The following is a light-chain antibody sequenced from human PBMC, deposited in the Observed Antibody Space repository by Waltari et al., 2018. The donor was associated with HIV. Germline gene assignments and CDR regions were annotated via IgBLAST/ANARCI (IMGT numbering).Light chain of an antibody. Sequence: QPALTQPASVSGSPGHSITLSCHRTRRHLGGSKHFSWYQPHPGTSPKLLIYEDSHRPSGVSTRFSGSKSGNTASLTISGLQAEDEADYYCNSYISTTTVMFGGGTKLTVL. V-gene: IGLV2-14*01. J-gene: IGLJ3*02. CDR2: EDS. CDR3: NSYISTTTVM. CDR1: RRHLGGSKH.